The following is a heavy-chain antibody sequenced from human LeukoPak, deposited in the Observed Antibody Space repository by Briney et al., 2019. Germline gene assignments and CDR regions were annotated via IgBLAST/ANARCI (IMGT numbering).Heavy chain of an antibody. D-gene: IGHD2-15*01. CDR2: INHSGST. CDR3: ARTMRGAAFDI. V-gene: IGHV4-34*01. J-gene: IGHJ3*02. CDR1: GGSFSGYY. Sequence: PSETLSLTCAVYGGSFSGYYWSWIRQPPGKGLEWIGEINHSGSTNYNPSLKRRVTISVDTSKNQFSLKLSSVTAADTAVYYCARTMRGAAFDIWGQGTMVTVSS.